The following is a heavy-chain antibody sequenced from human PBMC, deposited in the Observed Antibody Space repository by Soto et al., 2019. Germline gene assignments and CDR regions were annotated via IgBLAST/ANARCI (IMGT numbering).Heavy chain of an antibody. CDR1: GFTFSDYY. CDR3: ARAGARKLLVGISYYFDY. Sequence: PGGSLRLSCAASGFTFSDYYMSWIRQAPGKGLEWVSYISNSGSTTYYADSVKGRFTISRDNVEKSLYLQMNSLRDEDTAVYYCARAGARKLLVGISYYFDYWGQGTLVTVSS. D-gene: IGHD1-7*01. J-gene: IGHJ4*02. CDR2: ISNSGSTT. V-gene: IGHV3-11*04.